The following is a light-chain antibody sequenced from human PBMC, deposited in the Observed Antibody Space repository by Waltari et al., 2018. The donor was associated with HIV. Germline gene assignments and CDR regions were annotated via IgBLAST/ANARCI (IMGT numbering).Light chain of an antibody. V-gene: IGLV2-14*03. CDR1: NDDIGSYIY. Sequence: GTNDDIGSYIYVSWYQQHPGKAPKLLMYDVSSRPSGVSDRFSGSKSGHTASLTISGIQTEDEAHYYCTSYTSLTTVVFGGGTKLTVL. CDR3: TSYTSLTTVV. J-gene: IGLJ2*01. CDR2: DVS.